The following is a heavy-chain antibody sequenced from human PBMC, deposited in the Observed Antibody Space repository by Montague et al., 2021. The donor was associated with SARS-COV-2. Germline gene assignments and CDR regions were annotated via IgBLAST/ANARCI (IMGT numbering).Heavy chain of an antibody. Sequence: SETLSLTCTVYGGSISRYSWTWIRQPPGKGLEWIGYIYHSGSTNYSPSLTSRVTISVDTSKNQFSLKLSSVAAADTAVYYCARVGRGSSWYEVAFDIWGQGTMVTVSS. CDR2: IYHSGST. D-gene: IGHD6-13*01. J-gene: IGHJ3*02. CDR3: ARVGRGSSWYEVAFDI. V-gene: IGHV4-59*01. CDR1: GGSISRYS.